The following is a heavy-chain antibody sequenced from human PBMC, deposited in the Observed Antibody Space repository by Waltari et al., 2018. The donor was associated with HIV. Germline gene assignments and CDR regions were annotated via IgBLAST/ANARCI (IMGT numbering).Heavy chain of an antibody. J-gene: IGHJ4*02. V-gene: IGHV4-39*07. Sequence: QLQLQESGPGLVKPSETLSLTCTVSGGSISSSSYYWGWIRHPPGKGLEWIGSIYYSGSTDDNPSLKSRVTISVDTSKNQFSLKLSSVTAADTAVYYCARDPGPDSSGYLAYFDDWGQGTLVTVSS. CDR1: GGSISSSSYY. D-gene: IGHD3-22*01. CDR2: IYYSGST. CDR3: ARDPGPDSSGYLAYFDD.